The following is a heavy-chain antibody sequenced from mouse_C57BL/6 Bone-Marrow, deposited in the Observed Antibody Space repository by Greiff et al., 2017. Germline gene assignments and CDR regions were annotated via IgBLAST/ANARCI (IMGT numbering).Heavy chain of an antibody. Sequence: QVQLKQSGPELVKPGASVKISCKASGYTFTDYYINWVKQRPGQGLEWIGWIFPGSGSTYYNEKFKGKATLTVDKSSSTAYMLLSSLTSEDSAVYFCAKPFYYGSSPYAMDYWGQGTSVTVSS. V-gene: IGHV1-75*01. J-gene: IGHJ4*01. CDR3: AKPFYYGSSPYAMDY. CDR1: GYTFTDYY. CDR2: IFPGSGST. D-gene: IGHD1-1*01.